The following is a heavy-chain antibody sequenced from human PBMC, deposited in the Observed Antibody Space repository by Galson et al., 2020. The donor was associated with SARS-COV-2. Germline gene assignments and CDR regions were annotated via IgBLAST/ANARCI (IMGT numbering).Heavy chain of an antibody. D-gene: IGHD4-17*01. V-gene: IGHV4-30-2*01. CDR1: GTSISSGSYS. Sequence: SETLSLTCAVSGTSISSGSYSWNWIRQPPGKGLEWIGYISHSGGTYYNPSLKSRVTISGDRSKNQFSLRLSSVTAADTAVYYCARLHYGEYAPEAFDVWGPGTRVTVAS. CDR2: ISHSGGT. CDR3: ARLHYGEYAPEAFDV. J-gene: IGHJ3*01.